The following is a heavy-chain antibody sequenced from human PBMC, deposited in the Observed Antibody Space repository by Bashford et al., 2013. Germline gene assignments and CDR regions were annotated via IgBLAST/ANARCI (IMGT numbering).Heavy chain of an antibody. D-gene: IGHD2-15*01. V-gene: IGHV1-18*01. CDR2: ISAYNGDT. CDR3: AGGSVVNLFDL. CDR1: GYRFTTFG. Sequence: ASVKVSCKSSGYRFTTFGISWVRQAPGQGPEWMGWISAYNGDTKTAPKFQGRLTFSVDSSPVTAYMELDRLTSEDTAIYFCAGGSVVNLFDLWGQGTLVTVSS. J-gene: IGHJ4*02.